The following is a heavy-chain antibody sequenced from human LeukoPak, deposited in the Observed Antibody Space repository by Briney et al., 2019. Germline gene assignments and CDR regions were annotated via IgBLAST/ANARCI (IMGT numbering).Heavy chain of an antibody. V-gene: IGHV4-31*03. Sequence: NASQTLSLTCTVSGGSISSGGYYWSWIRQHPGKGLEWIGYIYYSGSTYYNPSLKSRVTISVDTSKNQFSLKLSSVTAADTAVYYCARGAAAANQGVIVDYWGQGTLVTVSS. D-gene: IGHD6-13*01. J-gene: IGHJ4*02. CDR1: GGSISSGGYY. CDR3: ARGAAAANQGVIVDY. CDR2: IYYSGST.